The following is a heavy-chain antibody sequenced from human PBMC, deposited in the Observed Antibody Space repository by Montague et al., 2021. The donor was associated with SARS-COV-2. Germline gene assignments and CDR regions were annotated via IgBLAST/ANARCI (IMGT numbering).Heavy chain of an antibody. D-gene: IGHD3-3*01. Sequence: SETLSLTCAVYGGSFSGYHLTRIRPPTGTGLERIGYIYYSGSNFSKPSIERRDTVSVGTSKNQFSMKLSSVTAADTAVYYCARANGRITIFGVVIILEFDXSGPLTLVTVAS. V-gene: IGHV4-59*06. CDR3: ARANGRITIFGVVIILEFDX. CDR2: IYYSGSN. J-gene: IGHJ4*02. CDR1: GGSFSGYH.